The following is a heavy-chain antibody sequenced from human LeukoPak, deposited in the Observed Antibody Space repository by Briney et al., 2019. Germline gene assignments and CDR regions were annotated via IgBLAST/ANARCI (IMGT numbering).Heavy chain of an antibody. CDR3: ARAPNYYGSGSFESSYNWFDP. CDR2: IYYSGST. V-gene: IGHV4-59*01. Sequence: SETQSLTCTVSGGSISSYYWSWIRQPPGKGLEWIGYIYYSGSTNYNPSLKSRVTISVDTSKNQFSLKLSSVTAADTAVYYCARAPNYYGSGSFESSYNWFDPWGQGTLVTVSS. J-gene: IGHJ5*02. D-gene: IGHD3-10*01. CDR1: GGSISSYY.